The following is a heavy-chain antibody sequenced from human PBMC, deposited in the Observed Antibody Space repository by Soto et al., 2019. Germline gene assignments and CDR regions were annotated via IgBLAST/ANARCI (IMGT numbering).Heavy chain of an antibody. CDR2: TYYSGSA. Sequence: QLQLQESGPGLVKPSEPLSLTCTVSGGSNSSSDCYWGWIRQPPGKGLEWIGNTYYSGSASYNPSLKSRGTISVATSKNQVSMMLSSVTAADTAVYICVSGYTRVGFDYWGQGTLVTVSS. J-gene: IGHJ4*02. V-gene: IGHV4-39*01. D-gene: IGHD5-18*01. CDR1: GGSNSSSDCY. CDR3: VSGYTRVGFDY.